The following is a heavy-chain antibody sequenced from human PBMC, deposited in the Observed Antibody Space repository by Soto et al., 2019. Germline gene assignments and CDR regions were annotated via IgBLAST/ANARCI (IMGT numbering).Heavy chain of an antibody. CDR1: GGTFSSYA. D-gene: IGHD3-9*01. CDR2: IIPIFGTA. Sequence: SVKVSCKASGGTFSSYAISWVRQAPGQGLEWMGGIIPIFGTANYAQKFQGRVTITADESTSTAYMELSSLRSEDTAVYYCARATSAARDFLTAYGMDVWGQGTTVTVSS. J-gene: IGHJ6*02. V-gene: IGHV1-69*13. CDR3: ARATSAARDFLTAYGMDV.